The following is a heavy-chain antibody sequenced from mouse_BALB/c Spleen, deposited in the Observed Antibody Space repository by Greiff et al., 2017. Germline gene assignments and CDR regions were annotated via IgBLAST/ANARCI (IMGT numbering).Heavy chain of an antibody. CDR1: GFTFSSYA. CDR2: ISSGGST. D-gene: IGHD6-5*01. J-gene: IGHJ2*01. CDR3: ARPLLLGNYFDY. V-gene: IGHV5-6-5*01. Sequence: EVKLMESGGGLVKPGGSLKLSCAASGFTFSSYAMSWVRQTPEKRLEWVASISSGGSTYYPDSVKGRFTISRDNARNILYLQMSSLRSEDTAMYYCARPLLLGNYFDYWGQGTTLSVSS.